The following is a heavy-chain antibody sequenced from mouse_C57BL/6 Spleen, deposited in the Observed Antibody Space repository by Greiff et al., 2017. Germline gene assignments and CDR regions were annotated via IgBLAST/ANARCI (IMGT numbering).Heavy chain of an antibody. CDR3: AYYGSLYYAMDY. V-gene: IGHV1-39*01. D-gene: IGHD1-1*01. Sequence: EVQVVESGPELVKPGASVKISCKASGYSFTDYNMNWVKQSNGKSLEWIGVINPNYGTTSYNQKFKGKATLTVDQSSSTAYMQLNSLTSEDSAVYYCAYYGSLYYAMDYWGQGTSVTVSS. CDR2: INPNYGTT. J-gene: IGHJ4*01. CDR1: GYSFTDYN.